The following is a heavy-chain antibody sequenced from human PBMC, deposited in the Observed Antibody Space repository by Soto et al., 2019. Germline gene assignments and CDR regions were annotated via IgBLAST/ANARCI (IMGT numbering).Heavy chain of an antibody. J-gene: IGHJ4*02. CDR3: ARQKGGRWERKFGLFDY. D-gene: IGHD3-16*01. V-gene: IGHV4-39*01. CDR1: GGSISSSSYY. CDR2: IYYSGST. Sequence: QLQLQESGPGLVKPSETLSLTCTVSGGSISSSSYYWGWIRQPPEKGLEWIGSIYYSGSTYYNPSLKSRVTISVDTSKNQFSLKLSSVTAADTAVYYCARQKGGRWERKFGLFDYWGQGTLVTVSS.